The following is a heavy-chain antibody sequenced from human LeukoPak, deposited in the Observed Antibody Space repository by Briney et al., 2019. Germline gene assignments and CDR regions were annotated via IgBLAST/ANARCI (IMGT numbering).Heavy chain of an antibody. Sequence: ASVKVSCKVSGYTLTELSMHWVRQAPGKGLDWMGVFDSEDGETIYAQKFQDRVTMTEDTSTDTAYMELSDLRSEDTAVYYCATHSPAGRGWGQGTLVTVSS. J-gene: IGHJ4*02. CDR1: GYTLTELS. CDR3: ATHSPAGRG. V-gene: IGHV1-24*01. CDR2: FDSEDGET. D-gene: IGHD2-21*01.